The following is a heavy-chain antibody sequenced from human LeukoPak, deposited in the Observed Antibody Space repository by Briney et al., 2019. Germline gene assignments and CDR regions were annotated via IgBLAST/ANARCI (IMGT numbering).Heavy chain of an antibody. Sequence: ASVKVSCKASGYTFTSYGISWVRQAPGQGLEWMGWISAYNGNTNYAQKLQGRVTMTTDTSTSTAYMELRSLRSDDTAVYYCARVDIDIVVVTAADFDYWGQGTLVTVSS. V-gene: IGHV1-18*01. CDR3: ARVDIDIVVVTAADFDY. CDR1: GYTFTSYG. D-gene: IGHD2-21*02. CDR2: ISAYNGNT. J-gene: IGHJ4*02.